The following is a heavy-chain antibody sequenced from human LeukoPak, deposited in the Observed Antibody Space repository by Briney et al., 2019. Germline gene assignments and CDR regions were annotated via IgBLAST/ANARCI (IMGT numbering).Heavy chain of an antibody. Sequence: SETLSLTCTVSGGSISNYYWSWIRQPPGKGLEWIGYIYYSGSTNYNPSLKSRVTISVDTSKNQFSLKLSSVTAADTAVYYCARHVAAAGTFDYWGQGTLVTVSS. CDR2: IYYSGST. D-gene: IGHD6-13*01. V-gene: IGHV4-59*08. CDR1: GGSISNYY. CDR3: ARHVAAAGTFDY. J-gene: IGHJ4*02.